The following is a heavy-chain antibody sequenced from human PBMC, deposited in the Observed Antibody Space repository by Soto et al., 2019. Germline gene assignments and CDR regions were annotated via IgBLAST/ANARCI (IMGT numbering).Heavy chain of an antibody. CDR3: ARTSNYVILTGHPGWFDP. CDR1: GYTFTSYG. J-gene: IGHJ5*02. D-gene: IGHD3-9*01. V-gene: IGHV1-18*01. CDR2: ISAYNGNT. Sequence: QVQLVQSGAEVKKPGASVKVSCKASGYTFTSYGISWVRQAPGQGLEWMGWISAYNGNTNYAQKPQGRVTMPTDTSMITAYMELRRLRSDDTAGYYCARTSNYVILTGHPGWFDPWGQGTLVTVSS.